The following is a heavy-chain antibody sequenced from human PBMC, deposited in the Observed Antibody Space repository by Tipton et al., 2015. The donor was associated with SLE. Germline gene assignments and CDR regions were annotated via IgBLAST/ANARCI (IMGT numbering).Heavy chain of an antibody. J-gene: IGHJ5*01. D-gene: IGHD4-23*01. CDR1: TYRFASYW. Sequence: QLVQSGAEVKKPGESLKISCKGSTYRFASYWIGWVRQMPGKGLEWMGILYPGNSDTRYSQSFQGQVTISADRSINTAYVQWSNLKASDTAMYYCARALGLNGSYYLLDSWGQGTLVTVSS. CDR2: LYPGNSDT. CDR3: ARALGLNGSYYLLDS. V-gene: IGHV5-51*03.